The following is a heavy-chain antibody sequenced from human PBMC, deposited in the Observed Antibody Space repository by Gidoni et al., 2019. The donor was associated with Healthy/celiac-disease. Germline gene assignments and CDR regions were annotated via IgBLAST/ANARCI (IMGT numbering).Heavy chain of an antibody. V-gene: IGHV4-39*01. CDR3: ARHRSYDYVWGSYRLIGHFDY. CDR2: IYYSGST. CDR1: GGSISSSSYY. Sequence: QLQLQESGPGLVKPSETLSLTCTVSGGSISSSSYYWGWIRQPPGKGLEWIGSIYYSGSTYYNPSLKSRVTISVDTSKNQFSLKLSSVTAADTAVYYCARHRSYDYVWGSYRLIGHFDYWGQGTLVTVSS. D-gene: IGHD3-16*02. J-gene: IGHJ4*02.